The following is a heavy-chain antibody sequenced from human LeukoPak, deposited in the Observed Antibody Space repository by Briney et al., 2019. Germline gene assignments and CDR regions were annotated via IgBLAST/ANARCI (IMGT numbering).Heavy chain of an antibody. Sequence: SETLFLTCAVYGGSFSGYYWSWIRQPPGKGLEWIGEINHSGSTNYNPSLKSRVTISVDTSKNQFSLKLSSVTAADTAVYYCASLLPRVYDSSGYSNFDYWGQGTLVTVSS. J-gene: IGHJ4*02. CDR3: ASLLPRVYDSSGYSNFDY. V-gene: IGHV4-34*01. CDR1: GGSFSGYY. D-gene: IGHD3-22*01. CDR2: INHSGST.